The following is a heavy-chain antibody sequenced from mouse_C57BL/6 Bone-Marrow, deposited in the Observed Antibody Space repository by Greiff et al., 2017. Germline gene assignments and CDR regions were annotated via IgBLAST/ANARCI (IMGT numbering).Heavy chain of an antibody. V-gene: IGHV5-4*01. J-gene: IGHJ3*01. Sequence: EVQRVESGGGLVKPGGSLKLSCAASGFTFSSYALSWVRQTPEKRLEWVATISDGGSYTYYPDNVKGRFTISRDHAKNNLYLQMSHLKSEDTAMYYCASEITTVVVPPRAYWGQGTLVTVSA. CDR2: ISDGGSYT. CDR3: ASEITTVVVPPRAY. CDR1: GFTFSSYA. D-gene: IGHD1-1*01.